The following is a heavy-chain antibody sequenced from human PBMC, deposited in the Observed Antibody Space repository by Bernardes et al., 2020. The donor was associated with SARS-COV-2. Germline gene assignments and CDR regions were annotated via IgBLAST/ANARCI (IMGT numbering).Heavy chain of an antibody. CDR3: ARDHVDTKTGNYWFDP. J-gene: IGHJ5*02. D-gene: IGHD5-18*01. CDR2: MSYSGST. CDR1: GDSDSSYY. Sequence: SETLSLTCTVSGDSDSSYYWSWIRQPPGKGLEWIGYMSYSGSTKSNPSLKSRVTISVDTSQNQFSLKLSSVTAADTAVYYCARDHVDTKTGNYWFDPWGQGTLVTVSS. V-gene: IGHV4-59*02.